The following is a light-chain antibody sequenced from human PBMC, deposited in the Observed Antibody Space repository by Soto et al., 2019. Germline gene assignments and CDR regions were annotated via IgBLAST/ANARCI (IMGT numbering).Light chain of an antibody. V-gene: IGLV1-47*01. CDR3: CSYAGSSTVV. CDR1: SSNIGTNY. CDR2: SND. Sequence: QSVLTQSPSASGTPGQRVTISCSGTSSNIGTNYVYWYQQLPGTAPKVLIYSNDKRPSGVPDRFSGSKSGTSASLAISGLRSEDEADYYCCSYAGSSTVVFGGGTKLTVL. J-gene: IGLJ2*01.